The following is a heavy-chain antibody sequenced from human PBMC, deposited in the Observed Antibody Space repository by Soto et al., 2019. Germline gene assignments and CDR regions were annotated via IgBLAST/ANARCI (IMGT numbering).Heavy chain of an antibody. J-gene: IGHJ4*02. D-gene: IGHD6-19*01. Sequence: SETLSLTCTVSGGSISSYYWSWIRQPPGKGLEWIGYIYYSGSTNYNPSLKSRVTISVDTSKNQFSLKLSSVTAADTAVYYCARDTTVAGDGYSDYWGQGTLVTVSS. V-gene: IGHV4-59*01. CDR3: ARDTTVAGDGYSDY. CDR1: GGSISSYY. CDR2: IYYSGST.